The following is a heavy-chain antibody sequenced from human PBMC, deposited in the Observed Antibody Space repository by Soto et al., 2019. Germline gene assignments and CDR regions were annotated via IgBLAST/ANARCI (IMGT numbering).Heavy chain of an antibody. CDR3: AKVSSDRGDYFYGMDV. V-gene: IGHV3-30*18. Sequence: QVQLVESGGGVVQPGRSLRLSCAASGFTFRSYDMHWVRQAPGKGLEWVAVISYDGSDRYYADSVKGRFTISRDNSKNTLYLQMNSLRAEDTAVYYCAKVSSDRGDYFYGMDVWGQGTTVTVSS. CDR2: ISYDGSDR. CDR1: GFTFRSYD. D-gene: IGHD3-10*01. J-gene: IGHJ6*02.